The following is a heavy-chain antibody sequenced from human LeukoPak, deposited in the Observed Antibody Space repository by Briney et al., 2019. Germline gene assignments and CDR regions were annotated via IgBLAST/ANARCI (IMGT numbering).Heavy chain of an antibody. V-gene: IGHV3-74*01. D-gene: IGHD3-3*01. CDR2: INSDGSWT. CDR1: GNYW. Sequence: GGSLRLSCAASGNYWMHWVRQAPGKGLVWVSHINSDGSWTSYADSVKGRFTISRDNSKNTLYLQMNSLRAEDTAVYYCAKSGFLEWLLSKKGYYFDYWGQGTLVTVSS. J-gene: IGHJ4*02. CDR3: AKSGFLEWLLSKKGYYFDY.